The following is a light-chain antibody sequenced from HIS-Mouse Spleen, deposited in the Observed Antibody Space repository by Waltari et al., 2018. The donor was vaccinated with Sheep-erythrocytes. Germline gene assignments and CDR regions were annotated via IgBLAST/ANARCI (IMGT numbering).Light chain of an antibody. V-gene: IGLV1-44*01. J-gene: IGLJ2*01. CDR2: SNN. CDR1: SSNIGSNT. Sequence: QSVLTQPPSASGTPGQRVPISCSGSSSNIGSNTVNWYQQLPGTAPKLLIYSNNPRPSGVPDRFSGSKSGTSASLAISGLQSEDEADYYCAAWDDSLNGVVFGGGTKLTVL. CDR3: AAWDDSLNGVV.